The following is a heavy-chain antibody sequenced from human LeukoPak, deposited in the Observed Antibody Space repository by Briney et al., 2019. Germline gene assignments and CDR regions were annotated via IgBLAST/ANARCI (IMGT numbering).Heavy chain of an antibody. D-gene: IGHD3-3*01. J-gene: IGHJ6*02. CDR3: AKFRFLEETYGMDV. Sequence: GGSLRPSCAASGFTFSSYGMHWVRQAPGKGLEWVAVISYDGSNKYYADSVKGRFTISRDNSKNTLYLQMNSLRAEDTAVYYCAKFRFLEETYGMDVWGQGTTVTVSS. V-gene: IGHV3-30*18. CDR1: GFTFSSYG. CDR2: ISYDGSNK.